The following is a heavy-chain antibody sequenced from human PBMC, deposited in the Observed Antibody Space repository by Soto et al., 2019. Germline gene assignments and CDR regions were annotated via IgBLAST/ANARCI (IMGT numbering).Heavy chain of an antibody. CDR3: ASLAAAGEPPYFDY. CDR2: INHSGST. J-gene: IGHJ4*02. V-gene: IGHV4-34*01. Sequence: SETLSLPCAVYGGSFSGYYWRWIRQPPGKGLEWIGEINHSGSTNYNPSLKSRVTISVDTSKNQFSLKLSSVTAADTAVYYCASLAAAGEPPYFDYWGRGTLVTVSS. CDR1: GGSFSGYY. D-gene: IGHD6-13*01.